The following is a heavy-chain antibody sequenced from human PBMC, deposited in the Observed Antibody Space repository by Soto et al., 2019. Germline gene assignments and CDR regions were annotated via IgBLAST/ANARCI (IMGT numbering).Heavy chain of an antibody. CDR1: GFTFSSYA. CDR3: ANRDSGATLGMDY. D-gene: IGHD7-27*01. Sequence: EVQLLESGGGLVQPGGSLRLSCAASGFTFSSYAMSWVRQAPGKGLEWVSGISDSGGATYYADSVKGRFTISRDNSKNTLYLQMNSLRVEDTAVYYCANRDSGATLGMDYWGQGTLVTVSS. V-gene: IGHV3-23*01. CDR2: ISDSGGAT. J-gene: IGHJ4*02.